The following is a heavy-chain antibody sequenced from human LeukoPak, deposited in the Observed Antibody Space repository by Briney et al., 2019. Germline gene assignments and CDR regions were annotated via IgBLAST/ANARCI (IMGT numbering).Heavy chain of an antibody. V-gene: IGHV3-48*03. D-gene: IGHD4-17*01. Sequence: GGSLRLSCAASGFTFSSYEMHWVRQAPGKGLEWVSYISSSGSTIYYADSVKGRFTISRDNAKNSLYLQMNSLRAEDTAVYYCAKGIGDYRNYYYYYYMDVWGKGTTVTISS. CDR2: ISSSGSTI. CDR1: GFTFSSYE. J-gene: IGHJ6*03. CDR3: AKGIGDYRNYYYYYYMDV.